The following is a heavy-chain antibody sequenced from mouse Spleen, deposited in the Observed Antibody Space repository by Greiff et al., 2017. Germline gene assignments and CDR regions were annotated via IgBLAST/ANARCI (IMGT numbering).Heavy chain of an antibody. J-gene: IGHJ4*01. V-gene: IGHV5-17*01. CDR1: GFTFSDYG. CDR3: ARGDYGRDYYAMDY. Sequence: EVQRVESGGGLVKPGGSLKLSCAASGFTFSDYGMHWVRQAPEKGLEWVAYISSGSSTIYYADTVKGRFTISRDNAKNTLFLQMTSLRSEDTAMYYCARGDYGRDYYAMDYWGQGTSVTVSS. D-gene: IGHD1-1*01. CDR2: ISSGSSTI.